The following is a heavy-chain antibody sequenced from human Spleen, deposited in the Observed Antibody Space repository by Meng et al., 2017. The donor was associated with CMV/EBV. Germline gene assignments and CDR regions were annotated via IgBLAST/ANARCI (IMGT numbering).Heavy chain of an antibody. V-gene: IGHV1-2*02. J-gene: IGHJ4*02. D-gene: IGHD1-26*01. CDR3: ARDRRGSYVDS. Sequence: ASVQVSCKASGYTFTGYYMHWVRQAPGQGLAWMGWINPNSGDTHYPQNFQGRVTMTRDTSISTAYMELSRLRSDDTAMYFCARDRRGSYVDSWGQGTLVTVSS. CDR2: INPNSGDT. CDR1: GYTFTGYY.